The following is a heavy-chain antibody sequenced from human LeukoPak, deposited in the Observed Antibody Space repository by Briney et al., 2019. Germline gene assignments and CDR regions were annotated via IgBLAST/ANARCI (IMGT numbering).Heavy chain of an antibody. D-gene: IGHD3-3*01. CDR3: ARDFPFWSNYLEYYYYMDV. CDR1: GDSISSGNYY. V-gene: IGHV4-61*02. J-gene: IGHJ6*03. CDR2: ISTRGST. Sequence: SETLSLTCTVSGDSISSGNYYWNWIRQPAGKGLEWIGRISTRGSTRFNPSLKSRVTISVDTSKNQFSLKLSAVTAADTAVYYCARDFPFWSNYLEYYYYMDVWGKGTTVTVSS.